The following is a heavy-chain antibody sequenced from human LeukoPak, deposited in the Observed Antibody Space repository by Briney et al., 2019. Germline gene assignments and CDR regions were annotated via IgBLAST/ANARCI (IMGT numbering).Heavy chain of an antibody. Sequence: GESLKISCKGSGYSFTSYWIGWVRQMPGKGLEWMGIIYPGDSDTRYSPSFQGQVTIPADKSISTAYLQWSSLKASDTAMYYCARHYDILTGSYGMDVWGQGTTVTVSS. J-gene: IGHJ6*02. CDR1: GYSFTSYW. V-gene: IGHV5-51*01. D-gene: IGHD3-9*01. CDR2: IYPGDSDT. CDR3: ARHYDILTGSYGMDV.